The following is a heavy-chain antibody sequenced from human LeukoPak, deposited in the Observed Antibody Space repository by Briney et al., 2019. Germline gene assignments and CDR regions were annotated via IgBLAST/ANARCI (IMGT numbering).Heavy chain of an antibody. J-gene: IGHJ4*02. D-gene: IGHD5-12*01. CDR3: ARVPYSGYEFTIDS. Sequence: SSETLSLTCTVSGGSISSSSYYWGWIRQPPGKGLEWLGYIHYSGNTDYNPSLKSRVTMSLHTSENQFSLKLSSVTAADTAVYYCARVPYSGYEFTIDSWGQGTLVTVSS. V-gene: IGHV4-61*05. CDR2: IHYSGNT. CDR1: GGSISSSSYY.